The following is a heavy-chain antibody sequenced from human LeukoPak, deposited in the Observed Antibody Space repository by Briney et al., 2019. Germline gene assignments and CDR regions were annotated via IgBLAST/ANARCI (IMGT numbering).Heavy chain of an antibody. V-gene: IGHV3-48*03. CDR3: ASPFGADFDY. J-gene: IGHJ4*02. CDR1: GFTFSSYE. CDR2: ISSSGSTI. D-gene: IGHD3-10*01. Sequence: RSGGSLRLSCAASGFTFSSYEMNWVRQAPGKGLEWVSCISSSGSTIYYADSVKGRFTISRDNAKNSLYLQMNSLRAEDTAVYYCASPFGADFDYWGQGTLVTVSS.